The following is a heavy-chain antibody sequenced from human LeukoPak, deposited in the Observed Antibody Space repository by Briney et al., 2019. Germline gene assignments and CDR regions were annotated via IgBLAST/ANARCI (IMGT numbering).Heavy chain of an antibody. J-gene: IGHJ4*02. V-gene: IGHV3-48*04. CDR1: GFTFNNYA. CDR2: IGISSGPL. CDR3: ARAEVYTSWYCFDY. Sequence: GGSLRLSCAASGFTFNNYAMNWVRQTPGGRLEWVSFIGISSGPLLYTDSVKGRFTISRDNAKASVYLQMNRLRAEDTAVYYCARAEVYTSWYCFDYWGEGILVTVSS. D-gene: IGHD2-2*01.